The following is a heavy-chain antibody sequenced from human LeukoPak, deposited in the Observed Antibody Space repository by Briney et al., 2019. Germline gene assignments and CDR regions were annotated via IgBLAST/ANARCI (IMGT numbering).Heavy chain of an antibody. V-gene: IGHV4-34*01. CDR3: ARRETNWGYKSFDY. Sequence: SETLSLTCAVYGGSFSGYYWSWIRQPPGKGLEWIGEINHSGSTNYNPSLKSRVTISVDTSKNQFPLKLSSVTAADTAVYYCARRETNWGYKSFDYWGQGTLVTVSS. CDR1: GGSFSGYY. D-gene: IGHD7-27*01. J-gene: IGHJ4*02. CDR2: INHSGST.